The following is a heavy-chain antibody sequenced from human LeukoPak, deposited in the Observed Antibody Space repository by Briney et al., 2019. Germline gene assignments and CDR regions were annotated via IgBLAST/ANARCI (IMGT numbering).Heavy chain of an antibody. CDR2: IYFSGST. CDR1: GVSVGSGDYF. J-gene: IGHJ4*02. D-gene: IGHD3-22*01. V-gene: IGHV4-30-4*08. Sequence: PSETLSLTCTVSGVSVGSGDYFWSWIRQPPGKGLEWIGYIYFSGSTDSNPSLESRVTVSIDTSKNQFSLKLRSVTAADTAVYYCTRNDSPDYWGQGLLVTVSS. CDR3: TRNDSPDY.